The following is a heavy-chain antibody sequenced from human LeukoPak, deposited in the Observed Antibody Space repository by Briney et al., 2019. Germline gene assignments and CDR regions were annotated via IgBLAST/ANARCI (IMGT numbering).Heavy chain of an antibody. J-gene: IGHJ4*02. CDR3: AGDYGSGSYRFDY. CDR2: VYYSGST. CDR1: VGSMSSYQ. D-gene: IGHD3-10*01. Sequence: SETLSLTCTVSVGSMSSYQWSWIRQPPGKGLEWIGYVYYSGSTNYNPSLKSRVTLSIDTSKNQFSLKLSSVTAADTAVYYCAGDYGSGSYRFDYWGQGTLVTVSS. V-gene: IGHV4-59*12.